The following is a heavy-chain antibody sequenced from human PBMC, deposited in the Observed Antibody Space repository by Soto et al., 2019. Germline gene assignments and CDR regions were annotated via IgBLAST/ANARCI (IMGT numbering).Heavy chain of an antibody. J-gene: IGHJ6*02. CDR2: ISAYNGNT. CDR1: GYTFTSYG. CDR3: ARDAIAAAGTDDYYYYGMDV. Sequence: ASVKVSCKAPGYTFTSYGISWVRQAPGQGLEWMGWISAYNGNTNYAQNLQGRVTMTTDTSTSTAYMELRSLRSDDTAVYYCARDAIAAAGTDDYYYYGMDVWGQGTTVTVSS. D-gene: IGHD6-13*01. V-gene: IGHV1-18*01.